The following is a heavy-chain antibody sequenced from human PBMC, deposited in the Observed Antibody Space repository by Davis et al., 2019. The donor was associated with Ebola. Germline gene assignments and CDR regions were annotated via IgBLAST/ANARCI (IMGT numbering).Heavy chain of an antibody. CDR3: ARHVNGDFWYFDL. D-gene: IGHD4-17*01. CDR2: ISHSGDT. CDR1: GDSISSGGYS. Sequence: MPSETLSLTCAVSGDSISSGGYSWNWIRQPPGRGLEWIGYISHSGDTHFNPSLKRRVAISVDRSKNHFSLRLRSVTAADTAVYYCARHVNGDFWYFDLWGRGTRVTVSS. V-gene: IGHV4-30-2*01. J-gene: IGHJ2*01.